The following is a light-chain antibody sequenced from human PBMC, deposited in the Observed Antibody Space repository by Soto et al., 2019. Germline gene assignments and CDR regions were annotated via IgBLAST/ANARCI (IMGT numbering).Light chain of an antibody. Sequence: IQMTQSPSSLSASVGDRVTITCLASQGIRSDLGWYQQKPGRAPKLLIYEASTLKSGVPSRFSGSGSGTEFTLTISSLQPDDFATYYCQHYNSYSEAFGQGTKVDIK. CDR3: QHYNSYSEA. CDR2: EAS. CDR1: QGIRSD. J-gene: IGKJ1*01. V-gene: IGKV1-5*03.